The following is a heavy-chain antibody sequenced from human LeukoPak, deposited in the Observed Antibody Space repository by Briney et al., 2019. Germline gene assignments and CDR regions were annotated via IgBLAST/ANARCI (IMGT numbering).Heavy chain of an antibody. J-gene: IGHJ4*02. CDR3: ATQQGGFDY. CDR2: IYTSGNT. V-gene: IGHV4-61*02. Sequence: SETLSLTCTVSGGSISSGRYYWSWIRQPAGKGLEWIGRIYTSGNTNYNPSLKSRVIISLDTSKNQFSLKLSSVTAADTAVYYCATQQGGFDYWGQGTLVTVSS. CDR1: GGSISSGRYY. D-gene: IGHD3-16*01.